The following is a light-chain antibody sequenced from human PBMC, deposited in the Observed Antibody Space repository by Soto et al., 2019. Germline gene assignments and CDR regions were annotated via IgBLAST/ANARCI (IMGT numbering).Light chain of an antibody. Sequence: QPASVSGSPGQSITISCTGTSSDVGSYNLVSWYQQHPGKAPKLMIYEVSKRPSGVSNRFSGSKSGNTASLTISGLQAEDEADYYCCSYAGSSTPYVFGTGTKLTVL. CDR2: EVS. CDR3: CSYAGSSTPYV. CDR1: SSDVGSYNL. V-gene: IGLV2-23*02. J-gene: IGLJ1*01.